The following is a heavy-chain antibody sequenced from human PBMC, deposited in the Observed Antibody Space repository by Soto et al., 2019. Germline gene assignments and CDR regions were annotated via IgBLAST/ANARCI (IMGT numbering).Heavy chain of an antibody. V-gene: IGHV6-1*01. Sequence: SHTLSLTWVISGDSVYRNGACWNWIRQSPSRGLEWLGRTYYRSKWFLAYAASVQSRMTINPDTSRNQFSLHLNSVTPEDTPVYYCARVHCSGGSCLDGLDVWGQGTTVTVSS. CDR1: GDSVYRNGAC. D-gene: IGHD2-15*01. J-gene: IGHJ6*02. CDR2: TYYRSKWFL. CDR3: ARVHCSGGSCLDGLDV.